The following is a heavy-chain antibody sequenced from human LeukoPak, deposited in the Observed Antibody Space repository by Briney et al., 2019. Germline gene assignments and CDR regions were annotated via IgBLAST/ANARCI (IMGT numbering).Heavy chain of an antibody. J-gene: IGHJ4*02. D-gene: IGHD1-26*01. Sequence: GGSLRLSCAASGFSFSSSWMHWVRQVPGKGLEWVSRINDDETSTTYAESVKGRFTTSRDNAKNTLFLQMNSLRAEDTAVYYCATTGSGSYYDYWGQGTLVTVSS. V-gene: IGHV3-74*01. CDR2: INDDETST. CDR3: ATTGSGSYYDY. CDR1: GFSFSSSW.